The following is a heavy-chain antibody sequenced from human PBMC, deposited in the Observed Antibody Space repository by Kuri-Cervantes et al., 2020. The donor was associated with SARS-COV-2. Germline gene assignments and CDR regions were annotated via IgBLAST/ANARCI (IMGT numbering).Heavy chain of an antibody. CDR3: ISAPRVVTAPGYYFDY. D-gene: IGHD2-21*02. CDR2: ISSSSSYI. V-gene: IGHV3-21*03. J-gene: IGHJ4*02. CDR1: GFAFSSYS. Sequence: GESLKISCAASGFAFSSYSMNWVRQAPGKGLEWVSSISSSSSYIYYADSVKGRFTISRDNAKNSLYLQMNSLRAEDTAVYFCISAPRVVTAPGYYFDYWGQGTLVTVSS.